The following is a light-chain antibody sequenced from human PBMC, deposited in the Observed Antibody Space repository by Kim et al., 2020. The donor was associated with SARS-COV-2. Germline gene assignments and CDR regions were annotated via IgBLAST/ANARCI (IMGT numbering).Light chain of an antibody. V-gene: IGLV3-1*01. CDR3: QAWDSSTVV. CDR2: QDS. J-gene: IGLJ2*01. CDR1: KLGDKY. Sequence: SYELTQPPSVSVSPGQTASITCSGDKLGDKYACWYQQKPGQSSVLVIYQDSKRPSGIPERFSGSNSGNTATLTISGTQAMDEADYYCQAWDSSTVVFGVG.